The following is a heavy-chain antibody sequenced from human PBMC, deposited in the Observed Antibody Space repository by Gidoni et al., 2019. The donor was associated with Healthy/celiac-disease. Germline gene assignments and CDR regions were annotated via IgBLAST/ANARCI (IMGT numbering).Heavy chain of an antibody. J-gene: IGHJ4*02. CDR3: ASLAGPFGVVIVY. CDR2: MKPSSGNA. V-gene: IGHV1-8*01. Sequence: QAQLVQSGAEVKKHGGSVKVCCKAAGYTFTSYDINWVRQATGQGREWMGWMKPSSGNAGYAQKLQGRVTMTRNTSISTAYMELSSLRSEDTAVYYCASLAGPFGVVIVYWGQGTLVTVSS. CDR1: GYTFTSYD. D-gene: IGHD3-3*01.